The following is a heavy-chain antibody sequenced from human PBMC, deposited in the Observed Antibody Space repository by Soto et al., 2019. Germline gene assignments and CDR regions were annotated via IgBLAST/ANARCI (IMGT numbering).Heavy chain of an antibody. Sequence: SETLSLTCTVSGGSMSDYYCSWIRQPPGEGLEYIGYIFYTGSTSYNTSLTSRVAISLDTPNNQISLKLKSVTAADTAVYYCERSGHSVGGVVWGQGIQLTV. CDR1: GGSMSDYY. D-gene: IGHD3-16*01. J-gene: IGHJ4*02. V-gene: IGHV4-59*01. CDR2: IFYTGST. CDR3: ERSGHSVGGVV.